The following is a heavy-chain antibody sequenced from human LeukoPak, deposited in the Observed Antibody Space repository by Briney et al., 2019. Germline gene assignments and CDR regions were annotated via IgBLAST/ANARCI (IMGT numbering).Heavy chain of an antibody. V-gene: IGHV4-34*01. Sequence: PSETLSLTCAVYGGSFSGYSWSWIRQPPGKGLEWIGEINHSGSTNYNPSLKGRVTGFVDTSKNQVSLRLSSVTAADTAVYYCARHGTISSESYFDYWGQGALVTVSS. J-gene: IGHJ4*02. CDR3: ARHGTISSESYFDY. CDR1: GGSFSGYS. D-gene: IGHD1-14*01. CDR2: INHSGST.